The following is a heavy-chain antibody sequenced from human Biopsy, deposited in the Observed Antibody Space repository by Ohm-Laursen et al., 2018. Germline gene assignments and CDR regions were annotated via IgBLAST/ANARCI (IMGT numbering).Heavy chain of an antibody. J-gene: IGHJ6*02. V-gene: IGHV4-59*01. Sequence: SQTLSLTCTVSSASIEDYYWTWIRQAPGKTLEWIASINYRGNTNYNPSLKSRVTMSAHTSTNQFSLKLTSMTAADTAVYYCARDKITYCTSTSCDYFGMDVWGQGTTVTVSS. CDR1: SASIEDYY. CDR2: INYRGNT. CDR3: ARDKITYCTSTSCDYFGMDV. D-gene: IGHD2-2*01.